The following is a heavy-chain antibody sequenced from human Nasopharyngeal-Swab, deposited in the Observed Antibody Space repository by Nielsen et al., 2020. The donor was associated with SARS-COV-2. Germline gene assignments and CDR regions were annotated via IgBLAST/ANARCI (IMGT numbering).Heavy chain of an antibody. CDR3: ARGDYYYGMDV. J-gene: IGHJ6*02. Sequence: GSLRLSCAVYGGSFSGYYWGWIRQPPGKGLEWIGSIYYSGSTYYNPSLKSRVTISVDTSKNQFSLKLSSVTAADTAVYYCARGDYYYGMDVWGQGTTVTVSS. CDR2: IYYSGST. CDR1: GGSFSGYY. V-gene: IGHV4-34*01.